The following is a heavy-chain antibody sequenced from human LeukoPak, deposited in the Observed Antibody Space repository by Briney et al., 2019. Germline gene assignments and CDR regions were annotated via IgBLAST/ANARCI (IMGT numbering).Heavy chain of an antibody. V-gene: IGHV3-23*01. CDR3: AKIGTMADFDY. D-gene: IGHD1-7*01. J-gene: IGHJ4*02. CDR2: IDSSGGTT. Sequence: PGGSLRLSCAASGFTFSSYAMSWVRQAPGKGLEWVSGIDSSGGTTYYADSVKGRFTISRDNSKNTLYLQMNSLRADDTAVFYCAKIGTMADFDYWGQGTLVTVSS. CDR1: GFTFSSYA.